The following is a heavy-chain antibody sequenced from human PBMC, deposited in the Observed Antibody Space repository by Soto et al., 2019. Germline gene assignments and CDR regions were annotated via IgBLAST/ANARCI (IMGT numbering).Heavy chain of an antibody. Sequence: SETLSLTCTVSGGSISSGGYYWSWIRQHPGKGLEWIGYIYYSGSTNYNPSLKSRVTISVDTSKNQFSLKLSSVTAADTAVYYCARDTRNYDYVWGSYRSQDYYYYGMDVWGQGTTVTVSS. V-gene: IGHV4-61*08. CDR3: ARDTRNYDYVWGSYRSQDYYYYGMDV. CDR2: IYYSGST. J-gene: IGHJ6*02. CDR1: GGSISSGGYY. D-gene: IGHD3-16*02.